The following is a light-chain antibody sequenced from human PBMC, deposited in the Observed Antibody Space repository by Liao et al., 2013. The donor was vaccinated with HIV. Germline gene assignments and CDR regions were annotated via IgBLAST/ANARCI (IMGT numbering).Light chain of an antibody. J-gene: IGLJ2*01. CDR3: QVWDSSTVV. CDR1: KLGDKY. V-gene: IGLV3-1*01. Sequence: SYELTQPPSVSVSPGQTASITCSGDKLGDKYASWYQQKPGQSPVLVIYQDRKRPSGIPERFSGSNSGNTATLTISGTQGMDEADYFCQVWDSSTVVFGGGTNLTVL. CDR2: QDR.